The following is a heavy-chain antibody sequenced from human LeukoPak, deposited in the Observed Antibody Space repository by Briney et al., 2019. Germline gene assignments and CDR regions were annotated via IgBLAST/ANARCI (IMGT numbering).Heavy chain of an antibody. V-gene: IGHV4-39*01. CDR2: IYYSGST. J-gene: IGHJ3*02. CDR3: ARSYNLNWNYSPAFDI. CDR1: GGSISSSSYY. Sequence: SETLSLTCTVSGGSISSSSYYWGWIRQPPGKGLEWIGSIYYSGSTYYNPSLKSRVTTSVDTSKNQFSLKLSSVTAADTAVYYCARSYNLNWNYSPAFDIWGQGTMVTVSS. D-gene: IGHD1-7*01.